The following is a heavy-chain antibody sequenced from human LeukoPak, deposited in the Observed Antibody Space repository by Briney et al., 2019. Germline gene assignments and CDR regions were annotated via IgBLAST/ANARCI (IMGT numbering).Heavy chain of an antibody. V-gene: IGHV3-30*18. Sequence: GRSLRLSCAASGFTFSSYGMHWVRQAPGKGLEWVAVISYDGSNKYYADSVKGRFTISRDNSKNTLCLQMNSLRAEDTAVYYCAKSHYRGFGELFSNFDYWGQGTLVTVSS. D-gene: IGHD3-10*01. CDR1: GFTFSSYG. CDR2: ISYDGSNK. J-gene: IGHJ4*02. CDR3: AKSHYRGFGELFSNFDY.